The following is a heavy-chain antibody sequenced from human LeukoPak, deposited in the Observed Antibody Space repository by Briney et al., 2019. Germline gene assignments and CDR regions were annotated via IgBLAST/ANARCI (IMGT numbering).Heavy chain of an antibody. CDR1: GFTFSRFG. CDR3: AKKGRVKWWHYYYMDV. Sequence: GGSLRLSCAASGFTFSRFGMHWVRQAPGKGLEWVTFIWYDGSNKYYADSVKGRFTISRDNSKNTLYLQMNSLRAEDTAVYYCAKKGRVKWWHYYYMDVWGKGTTVTVSS. CDR2: IWYDGSNK. D-gene: IGHD2-15*01. V-gene: IGHV3-30*02. J-gene: IGHJ6*03.